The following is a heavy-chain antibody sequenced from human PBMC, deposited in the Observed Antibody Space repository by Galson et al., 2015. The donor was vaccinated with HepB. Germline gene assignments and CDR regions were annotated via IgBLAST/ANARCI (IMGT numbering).Heavy chain of an antibody. CDR1: GGSISSFY. D-gene: IGHD1-26*01. V-gene: IGHV4-59*01. J-gene: IGHJ4*02. CDR2: IHYSGST. Sequence: SETLSLTCTVSGGSISSFYWSWLRQPPGKGLEWIGHIHYSGSTHYNPSLESRVTISLDTTKNQLSLKLTSVTAADTALYYCARGGAYSDYWGQGTLVTVSS. CDR3: ARGGAYSDY.